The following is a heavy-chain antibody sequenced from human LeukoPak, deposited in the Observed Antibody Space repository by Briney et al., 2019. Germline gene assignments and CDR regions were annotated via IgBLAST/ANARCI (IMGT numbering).Heavy chain of an antibody. Sequence: SETLSLTCAVYGGSFSDYYWSWIRQPPGKGLEGIGEISHSGSTNYIPSLKSRVTISVDTSKNQFSLKLSSVTAADTAVFYCARGHDSSGYYYFDYWGQGTLVTVSS. CDR3: ARGHDSSGYYYFDY. D-gene: IGHD3-22*01. CDR2: ISHSGST. J-gene: IGHJ4*02. CDR1: GGSFSDYY. V-gene: IGHV4-34*01.